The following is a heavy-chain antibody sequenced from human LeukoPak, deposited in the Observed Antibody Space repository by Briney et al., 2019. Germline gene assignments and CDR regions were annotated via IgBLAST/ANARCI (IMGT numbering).Heavy chain of an antibody. CDR2: IYTSGST. CDR1: GGSISSGSYY. V-gene: IGHV4-61*02. Sequence: SQTLSLTCTVSGGSISSGSYYWSWIRQPAGKGLEWIGRIYTSGSTNNIPSLKSRVTISVDTSKNQFSLKLSSVTAADTAVYYCARDCGIRTYSSREAYREGVKRKLYNWFDPWGQGTLVTVSS. J-gene: IGHJ5*02. CDR3: ARDCGIRTYSSREAYREGVKRKLYNWFDP. D-gene: IGHD6-13*01.